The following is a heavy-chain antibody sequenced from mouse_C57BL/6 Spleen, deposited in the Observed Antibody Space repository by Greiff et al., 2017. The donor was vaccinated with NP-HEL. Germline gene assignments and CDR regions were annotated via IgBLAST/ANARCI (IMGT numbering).Heavy chain of an antibody. J-gene: IGHJ4*01. CDR1: GFSINSDCF. D-gene: IGHD2-1*01. V-gene: IGHV3-3*01. CDR2: TFYSGIT. CDR3: ARSYGNYGGYAMDY. Sequence: EVKLLESGPSLVRPSQTLSLTCTVTGFSINSDCFWFWIRQFPGNQLEYIGYTFYSGITYYNPSLESRTYITRDTSKNQSSLKLSSVTTEDTATYYCARSYGNYGGYAMDYWGQGTTVTVSS.